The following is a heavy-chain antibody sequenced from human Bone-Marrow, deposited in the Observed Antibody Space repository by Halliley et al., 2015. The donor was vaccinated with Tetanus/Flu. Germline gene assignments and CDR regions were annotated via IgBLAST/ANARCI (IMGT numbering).Heavy chain of an antibody. CDR2: LTFGGKSI. J-gene: IGHJ4*02. D-gene: IGHD3-16*01. V-gene: IGHV3-23*01. Sequence: SLRLSCAASGFTFDDFAMSWVRQAAGKGLEWVSALTFGGKSIYYADSVKGRFTISRDNYQNTLYLEMNSLRAEDTAVYYCARFTGAWGANNWGQGTLVTVSS. CDR1: GFTFDDFA. CDR3: ARFTGAWGANN.